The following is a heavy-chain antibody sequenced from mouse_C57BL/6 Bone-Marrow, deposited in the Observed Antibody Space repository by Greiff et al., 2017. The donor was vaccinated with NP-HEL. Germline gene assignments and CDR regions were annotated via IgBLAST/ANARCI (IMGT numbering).Heavy chain of an antibody. CDR1: GYTFTSYG. CDR2: VYPRSGNT. J-gene: IGHJ1*03. CDR3: AREDSSYGSSYWYFDV. D-gene: IGHD1-1*01. Sequence: VQLQQSGAELARPGASVKLSCKASGYTFTSYGISWVKQRNGQGLEWIGEVYPRSGNTYYNEKFKGKATLTADKSSRTAYMELRSLTSEDSAVYFCAREDSSYGSSYWYFDVWGTGTTVTVSS. V-gene: IGHV1-81*01.